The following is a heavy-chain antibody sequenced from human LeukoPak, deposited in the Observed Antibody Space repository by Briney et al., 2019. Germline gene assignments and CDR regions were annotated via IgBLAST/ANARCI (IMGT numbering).Heavy chain of an antibody. CDR3: ARHRGGYDDRFDY. J-gene: IGHJ4*02. D-gene: IGHD5-12*01. CDR1: GASITSGSYY. V-gene: IGHV4-39*01. Sequence: SETLSLTCTVSGASITSGSYYWGWIRQPPEKALEWIGTLSSRGNIFYNPSLQSRVTISGDTSKNQFSLKLSSVTAADTARYYCARHRGGYDDRFDYWGQGTLVTVSS. CDR2: LSSRGNI.